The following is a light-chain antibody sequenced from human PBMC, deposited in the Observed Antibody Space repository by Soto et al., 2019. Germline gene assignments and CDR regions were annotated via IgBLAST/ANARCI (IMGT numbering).Light chain of an antibody. Sequence: DIQMTQSPSSLSVSVGDRVTITCRASQKISSFLNWYQQTPGKAPKLLIYTTSTLQSGVPSRFSGSGSVTVFTLTLSSLQPEDLATYYCQQSYSTPHTFGRGTKLEIK. CDR2: TTS. CDR1: QKISSF. CDR3: QQSYSTPHT. V-gene: IGKV1-39*01. J-gene: IGKJ2*01.